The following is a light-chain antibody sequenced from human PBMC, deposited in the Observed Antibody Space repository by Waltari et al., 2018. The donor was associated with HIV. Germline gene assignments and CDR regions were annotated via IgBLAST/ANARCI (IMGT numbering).Light chain of an antibody. CDR2: RNE. CDR3: ASWDDNLNHWV. Sequence: QSVLTQTPSASRAPGQRILMSCSGTNSNVGNHFVSWFQQVSGGAPKLVIYRNEQRPSGVPARFSAAKSGSTASLAIARLQSDDEAEYFCASWDDNLNHWVFGGGTKLTV. CDR1: NSNVGNHF. V-gene: IGLV1-44*01. J-gene: IGLJ3*02.